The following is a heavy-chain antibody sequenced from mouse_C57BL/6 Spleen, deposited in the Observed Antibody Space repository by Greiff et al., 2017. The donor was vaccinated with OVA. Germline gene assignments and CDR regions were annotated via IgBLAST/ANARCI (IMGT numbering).Heavy chain of an antibody. CDR2: IHPNSGST. CDR1: GYTFTSYW. CDR3: ARSGYGSSYRFDY. V-gene: IGHV1-64*01. Sequence: VQLQQPGAELVKPGASVKLSCKASGYTFTSYWMHWVKQRPGQGLEWIGMIHPNSGSTNYNEKFKSKATLTVDKSSSTAYMQLSSLTSEDSAVYYCARSGYGSSYRFDYWGQGTTLTVSS. J-gene: IGHJ2*01. D-gene: IGHD1-1*01.